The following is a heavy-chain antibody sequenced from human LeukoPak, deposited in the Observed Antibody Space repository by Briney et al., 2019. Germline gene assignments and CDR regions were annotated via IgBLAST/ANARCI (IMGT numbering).Heavy chain of an antibody. CDR3: ASEGNYDSSGYSRYNYYYMDV. CDR2: IIPALGTA. V-gene: IGHV1-69*16. D-gene: IGHD3-22*01. J-gene: IGHJ6*03. Sequence: SVKVSCKGSGGTFRSYSISWVRQAPGQGLEWMGGIIPALGTAHYAQKFQGRVTFTTDESTTTAYMELRSLGSEDTAVYYCASEGNYDSSGYSRYNYYYMDVWGRGTAVTVSS. CDR1: GGTFRSYS.